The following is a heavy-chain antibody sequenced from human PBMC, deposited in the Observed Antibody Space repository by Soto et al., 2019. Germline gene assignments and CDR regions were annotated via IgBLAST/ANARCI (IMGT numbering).Heavy chain of an antibody. Sequence: VQLVESGGGVVQPGRSLRLSCAASGFTFSSYSMNWVRQAPGKGLEWVSSISSSSSYIYYADSVKGRFTISRDNAKNSLYLQMNSLRAEDTAVYYCARGMWGWANWFDPWGQGTLVTVSS. V-gene: IGHV3-21*01. CDR2: ISSSSSYI. CDR1: GFTFSSYS. D-gene: IGHD2-21*01. CDR3: ARGMWGWANWFDP. J-gene: IGHJ5*02.